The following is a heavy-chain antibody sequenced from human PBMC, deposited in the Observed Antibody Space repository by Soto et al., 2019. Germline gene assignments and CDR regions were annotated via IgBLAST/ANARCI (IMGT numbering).Heavy chain of an antibody. CDR2: IYPGDSDT. CDR1: GYRFTSSW. D-gene: IGHD1-1*01. V-gene: IGHV5-51*01. J-gene: IGHJ4*02. Sequence: GESLKISCKASGYRFTSSWIGWVRQMPGKGLEWMGIIYPGDSDTRYRPSFQGQVTISADKSSSTAYLQWNSLQASDTAMYYCARLPGIVAPGTVFLDNWGQGTRVTVPQ. CDR3: ARLPGIVAPGTVFLDN.